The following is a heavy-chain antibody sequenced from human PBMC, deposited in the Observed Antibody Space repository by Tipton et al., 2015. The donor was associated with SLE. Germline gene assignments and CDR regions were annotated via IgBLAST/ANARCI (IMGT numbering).Heavy chain of an antibody. V-gene: IGHV4-38-2*01. J-gene: IGHJ4*02. CDR2: FYHSGSI. D-gene: IGHD6-6*01. CDR3: ATGGAAARPWYFDY. Sequence: TLSLTCAVSGLSIARGYYWGWNRQPPGNGLEWIGSFYHSGSIYYNPSLRSRVTISVDTSKNQFSLKLTSVTAADTAVYYCATGGAAARPWYFDYWGQGTLVTVSS. CDR1: GLSIARGYY.